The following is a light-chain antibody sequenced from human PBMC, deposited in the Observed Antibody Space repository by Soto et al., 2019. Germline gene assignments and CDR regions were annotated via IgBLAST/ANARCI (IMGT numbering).Light chain of an antibody. CDR2: DAS. CDR1: QSISDS. CDR3: QHYNSYSEA. V-gene: IGKV1-5*01. Sequence: IQMTQSPSTLSASVGDRFTITCRASQSISDSLAWYQQKPGKAPDLLISDASSLESGVPSRFSGSGSGTEFTLTISSLQPDDFATYYCQHYNSYSEAFGQGTKVDIK. J-gene: IGKJ1*01.